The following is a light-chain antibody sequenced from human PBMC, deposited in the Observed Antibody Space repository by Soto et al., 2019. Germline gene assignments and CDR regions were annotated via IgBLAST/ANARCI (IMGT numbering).Light chain of an antibody. CDR2: ENN. CDR1: SSKIGNNY. V-gene: IGLV1-51*02. J-gene: IGLJ2*01. Sequence: QSVLTQPPSVSAAPGQKVTISCSGSSSKIGNNYVSWYQQLPGTAPKLLIYENNKRPSGIPDRFSGSKSGTSATLGITGLQTGDEADYYCGTWDNSLSAGEVVFGGGTKLTVL. CDR3: GTWDNSLSAGEVV.